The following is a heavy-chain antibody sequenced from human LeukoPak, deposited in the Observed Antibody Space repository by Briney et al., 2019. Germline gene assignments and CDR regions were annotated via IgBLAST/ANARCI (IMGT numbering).Heavy chain of an antibody. CDR3: AKAYTIFADYFDY. J-gene: IGHJ4*02. CDR2: IYQDGREK. V-gene: IGHV3-7*03. D-gene: IGHD3-3*01. Sequence: GGSLRLSCAASGFTFSTYLMTWVRQAPGKGLEWVANIYQDGREKYYVDSVKGRFTISRDNAKNSLYLQMNSLRAEDTALYYCAKAYTIFADYFDYWGQGTLVTVSS. CDR1: GFTFSTYL.